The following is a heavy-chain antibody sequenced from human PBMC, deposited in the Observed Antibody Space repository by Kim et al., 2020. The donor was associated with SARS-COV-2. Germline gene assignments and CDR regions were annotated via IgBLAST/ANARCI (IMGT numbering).Heavy chain of an antibody. D-gene: IGHD3-10*02. CDR3: TRGSPPMF. CDR2: IYYSGNT. CDR1: GDSFSSGYYY. V-gene: IGHV4-30-4*01. Sequence: SETLSLTCTVSGDSFSSGYYYWSWIRQPPGKGLEWIGYIYYSGNTNYNPSLKSRVTISADTSENQFSLNLRSVTAADTAIYYCTRGSPPMFWGQGTTVTV. J-gene: IGHJ6*02.